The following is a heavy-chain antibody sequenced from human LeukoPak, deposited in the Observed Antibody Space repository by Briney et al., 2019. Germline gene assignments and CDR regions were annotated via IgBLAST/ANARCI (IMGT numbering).Heavy chain of an antibody. CDR2: FIPSGGAT. CDR3: ARAYSAWSADY. Sequence: ASVKVSCKASGYTFTSYYMHWVRQAPGQGLEWMGIFIPSGGATTYARKFQGRVTMTRDTSTTTVHMELGSLTSEDTAVYFCARAYSAWSADYWGQGTLVTVSS. CDR1: GYTFTSYY. J-gene: IGHJ4*02. D-gene: IGHD6-19*01. V-gene: IGHV1-46*01.